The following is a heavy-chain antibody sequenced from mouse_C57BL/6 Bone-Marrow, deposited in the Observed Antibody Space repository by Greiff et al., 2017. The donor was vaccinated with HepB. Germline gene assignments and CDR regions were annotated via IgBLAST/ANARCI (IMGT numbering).Heavy chain of an antibody. CDR3: TTPFFSFWYFDV. V-gene: IGHV14-1*01. CDR2: VDPEDGDT. CDR1: GFNIKDYY. Sequence: EVQLQESGAELVRPGASVKLSCTASGFNIKDYYMHWVKQRPEQGLVWIGRVDPEDGDTEYAPKFHGKATMTADTSSNTAYLQLSSLTSEDTAVYYCTTPFFSFWYFDVWGTGTTVTVSS. J-gene: IGHJ1*03.